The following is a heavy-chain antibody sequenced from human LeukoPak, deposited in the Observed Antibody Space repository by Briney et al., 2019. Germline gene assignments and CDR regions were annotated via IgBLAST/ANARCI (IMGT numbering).Heavy chain of an antibody. J-gene: IGHJ6*03. CDR3: ASFPVSSSWAYYYYYMDV. D-gene: IGHD6-13*01. CDR2: IYTSGST. CDR1: GGSISSYC. V-gene: IGHV4-4*07. Sequence: SETLSLTCTVSGGSISSYCWSWIRQPAGKGLEWIRRIYTSGSTNYNPSLKSRVTMSVDTSKNQFSLKLSSVTAADTAVYYCASFPVSSSWAYYYYYMDVWGKGTTVTVSS.